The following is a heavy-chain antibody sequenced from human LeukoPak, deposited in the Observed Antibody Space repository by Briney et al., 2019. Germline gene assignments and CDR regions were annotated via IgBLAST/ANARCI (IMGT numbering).Heavy chain of an antibody. CDR1: GGSISSRNYY. J-gene: IGHJ4*02. Sequence: PSETLSLTCTVSGGSISSRNYYWGWIRQPPGKGLEWIGSMYHTGNIYHNPSLESRASISVDTSKNQFSLKLSSVTAADTAVYYCARIDGYNQLYYFDYWGQGTLVTVSS. CDR3: ARIDGYNQLYYFDY. D-gene: IGHD5-24*01. V-gene: IGHV4-39*07. CDR2: MYHTGNI.